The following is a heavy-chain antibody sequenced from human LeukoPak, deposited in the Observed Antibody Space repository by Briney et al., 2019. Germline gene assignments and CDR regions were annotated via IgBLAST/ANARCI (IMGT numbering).Heavy chain of an antibody. J-gene: IGHJ3*02. Sequence: SETLSLTCAVYGGSFSGYYWSWIRQPPGKGREWIGEINHSGSTNYNPSLKSRVTISVDTSKNQFSLKLSSVTAADTAVYYCARDQGYSSSWYSGHAFDIWGQGTMVTVSS. CDR1: GGSFSGYY. V-gene: IGHV4-34*01. D-gene: IGHD6-13*01. CDR3: ARDQGYSSSWYSGHAFDI. CDR2: INHSGST.